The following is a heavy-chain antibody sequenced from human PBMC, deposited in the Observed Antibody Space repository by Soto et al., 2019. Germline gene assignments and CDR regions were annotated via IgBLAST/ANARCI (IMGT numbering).Heavy chain of an antibody. Sequence: VGSLRLSCAASGFTFSSYEMNWVRQAPGMGLEWVSYISSSGSTIYYADSVKGRFTISRDNAKNSLYLQMNSLRAEDTAVYYCARDRIDRNGGTFYVPFDYWGQGTLVTVSS. J-gene: IGHJ4*02. V-gene: IGHV3-48*03. CDR1: GFTFSSYE. CDR3: ARDRIDRNGGTFYVPFDY. D-gene: IGHD3-16*01. CDR2: ISSSGSTI.